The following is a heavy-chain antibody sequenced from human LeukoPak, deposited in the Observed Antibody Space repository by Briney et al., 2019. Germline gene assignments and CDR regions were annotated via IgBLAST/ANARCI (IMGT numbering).Heavy chain of an antibody. V-gene: IGHV1-69*06. J-gene: IGHJ5*02. CDR3: ARGFEGSGNWFDP. CDR2: IIPIFGTA. CDR1: GGTFSGYA. D-gene: IGHD6-25*01. Sequence: SSVKVSCKASGGTFSGYAISWVRQAPGQGLEWMGGIIPIFGTANYAQKFQGRVTITADKSTSTAYMELSSLRSEDTAVYYCARGFEGSGNWFDPWGQGTLVTVSS.